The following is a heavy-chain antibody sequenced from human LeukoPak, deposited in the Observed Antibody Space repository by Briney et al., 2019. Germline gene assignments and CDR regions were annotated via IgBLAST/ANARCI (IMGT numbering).Heavy chain of an antibody. Sequence: GGSQRLSCAVSRFAFSSYSMSWVRQAPGQGLEWVSSIDKTGSHIYYSDSVKGRFTISRDNARNSLFLFMNSLRGEDTAVYYCARVAATYMNVAATGPFDSWGQGALVTVSS. D-gene: IGHD3-16*01. CDR1: RFAFSSYS. J-gene: IGHJ4*02. CDR2: IDKTGSHI. V-gene: IGHV3-21*01. CDR3: ARVAATYMNVAATGPFDS.